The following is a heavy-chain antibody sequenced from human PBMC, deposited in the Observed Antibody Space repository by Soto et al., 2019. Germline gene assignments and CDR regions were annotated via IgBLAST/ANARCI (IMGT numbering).Heavy chain of an antibody. CDR1: GGSISSGGYY. Sequence: SETLSLTCTVSGGSISSGGYYWSWIRQHPGKGLEWIGYIYYSGSTYYNPSLKSRVTISVDTSKNQFSLKLSSVTAADTAVYYCARGSDWSPCDYWGQGTLVTVSS. CDR3: ARGSDWSPCDY. J-gene: IGHJ4*02. V-gene: IGHV4-31*03. D-gene: IGHD3-9*01. CDR2: IYYSGST.